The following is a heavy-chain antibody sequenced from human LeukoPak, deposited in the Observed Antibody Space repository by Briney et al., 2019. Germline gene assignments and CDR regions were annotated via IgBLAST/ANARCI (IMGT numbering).Heavy chain of an antibody. CDR2: IYPGDSDT. D-gene: IGHD3-10*02. CDR3: ARMFVRGLIKYYFDY. V-gene: IGHV5-51*01. Sequence: GESLKISCKGSGYIFTTYWIGWVRQMPGKGLEWMGIIYPGDSDTRYSPSFQGQVTISADKSISTAYLQWSSLKASDTAIYYCARMFVRGLIKYYFDYWGQGTLVTVSS. J-gene: IGHJ4*02. CDR1: GYIFTTYW.